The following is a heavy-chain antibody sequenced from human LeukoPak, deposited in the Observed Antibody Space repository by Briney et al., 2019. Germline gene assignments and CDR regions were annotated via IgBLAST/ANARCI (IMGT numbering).Heavy chain of an antibody. V-gene: IGHV3-48*04. CDR1: GFTFSRYS. Sequence: GGSLRLSCVASGFTFSRYSMNWVRQAPGKGLEWVSYITNSSSTIFYADSVKGRFTISRDNAKNSLYLQMSSLRAEDAAVYYCATAKNDHWGQGTLVTVPS. CDR3: ATAKNDH. CDR2: ITNSSSTI. J-gene: IGHJ4*02.